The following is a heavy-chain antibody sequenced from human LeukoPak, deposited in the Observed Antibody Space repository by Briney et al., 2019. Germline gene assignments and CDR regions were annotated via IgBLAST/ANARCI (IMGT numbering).Heavy chain of an antibody. Sequence: SGGSRRLSCSASGFTFSSYAMHWVRQAPGKGLEYVSAINSNGGGTYYADSVKGRFTISRDNSKNTLYLQMSSLRGEDTAVYYCVKSDGYIYANWGQGTLVTVSS. V-gene: IGHV3-64D*09. J-gene: IGHJ4*02. CDR1: GFTFSSYA. D-gene: IGHD5-18*01. CDR3: VKSDGYIYAN. CDR2: INSNGGGT.